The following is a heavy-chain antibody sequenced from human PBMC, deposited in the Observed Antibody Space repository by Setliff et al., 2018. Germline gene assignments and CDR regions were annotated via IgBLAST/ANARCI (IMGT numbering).Heavy chain of an antibody. CDR2: IYPGDSDT. J-gene: IGHJ4*02. CDR1: GFSFTTNW. D-gene: IGHD4-4*01. Sequence: PGESLKISCKTSGFSFTTNWIVWVRQMPGKGLEWVGIIYPGDSDTRYSPSLQGQVTISADKSITTAYLQWSSLRASDTAMYYCARDSNYEGAYDYWGQGTLVTVSS. CDR3: ARDSNYEGAYDY. V-gene: IGHV5-51*01.